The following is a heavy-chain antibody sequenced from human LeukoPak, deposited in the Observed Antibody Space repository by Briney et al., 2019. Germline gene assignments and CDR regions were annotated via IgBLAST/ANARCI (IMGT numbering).Heavy chain of an antibody. J-gene: IGHJ6*03. CDR3: ARYYRYYDIVTGYYTSYYMDV. CDR2: ISSYNGNT. D-gene: IGHD3-9*01. CDR1: GYTFISYG. Sequence: ASVKVSCKASGYTFISYGITWARQAPGQGLEWMGYISSYNGNTNYAQKLQGRVTMTTDTSTSTAYMELRSLRSDDTAVYYCARYYRYYDIVTGYYTSYYMDVWGKGTTVTISS. V-gene: IGHV1-18*01.